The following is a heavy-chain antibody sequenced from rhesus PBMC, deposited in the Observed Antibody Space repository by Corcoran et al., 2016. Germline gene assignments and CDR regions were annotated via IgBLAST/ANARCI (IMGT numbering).Heavy chain of an antibody. Sequence: QLQLQESGPGLVKPSETLSVTCAGSGGSIRSSYWSWIRQAPGKGLGWFGYIYGSGSSTNYNPSLKSRVTLSVDTSKNQFSLKLSSVTAADTAVYYCARDPLYYYDSGPKGGFDYWGQGVLVTVSS. CDR1: GGSIRSSY. J-gene: IGHJ4*01. V-gene: IGHV4-169*02. CDR3: ARDPLYYYDSGPKGGFDY. D-gene: IGHD3-28*01. CDR2: IYGSGSST.